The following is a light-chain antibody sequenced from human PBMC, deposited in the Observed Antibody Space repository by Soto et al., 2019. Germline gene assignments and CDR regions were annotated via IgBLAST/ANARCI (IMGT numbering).Light chain of an antibody. CDR2: EVS. Sequence: QSVLTQPASVSGSPGQSITISCTGTSSDVGGYNYVSWYQQQSGKAPKLMIHEVSNRPSGVSNRFSGSKSGNTASLTISGRQAEDEADYCCSSYTSSRAYVFGTGTKLTV. V-gene: IGLV2-14*01. J-gene: IGLJ1*01. CDR3: SSYTSSRAYV. CDR1: SSDVGGYNY.